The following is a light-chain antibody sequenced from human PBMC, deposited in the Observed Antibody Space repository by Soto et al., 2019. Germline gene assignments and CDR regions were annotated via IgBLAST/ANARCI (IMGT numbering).Light chain of an antibody. CDR3: AASDDSLNGYV. CDR2: NNS. V-gene: IGLV1-44*01. CDR1: SSNIASNA. J-gene: IGLJ1*01. Sequence: VLTQPPSTSGTPGQRVTISCSGSSSNIASNAVTWYQHLPGTAPKLLIYNNSQRPSGVPDRFSGSKSGTSDSLAISGLQSEDEADYYCAASDDSLNGYVFGTGTKVTVL.